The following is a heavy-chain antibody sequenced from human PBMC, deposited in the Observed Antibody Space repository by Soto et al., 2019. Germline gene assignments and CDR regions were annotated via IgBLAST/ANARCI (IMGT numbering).Heavy chain of an antibody. CDR3: ASVPTTVVTRYYGMDV. V-gene: IGHV4-34*01. CDR1: GGSFSGYY. D-gene: IGHD4-17*01. CDR2: INHSGST. J-gene: IGHJ6*02. Sequence: QVQLQQWGAGLLKPSETLSLTCAVYGGSFSGYYWSWSRQPPGKGLEWIGEINHSGSTNYNPSLKSRVTISVDTSKNQFSLTLSSVTAADTAVYYCASVPTTVVTRYYGMDVWGQGTTVTVSS.